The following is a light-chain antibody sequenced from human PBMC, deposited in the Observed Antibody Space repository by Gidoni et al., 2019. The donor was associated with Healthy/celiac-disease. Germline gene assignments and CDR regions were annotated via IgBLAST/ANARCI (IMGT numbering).Light chain of an antibody. J-gene: IGLJ3*02. CDR1: SSDVGSYNL. Sequence: SALTPPASVSASPGQSITISCTGTSSDVGSYNLVSWYQQHPGKAPKLMIYEGSNRPSGVSHRFSGSKSGNTASLTISGLQAEDEADYYCCSYAGSSTWVFGGGTKLTVL. V-gene: IGLV2-23*01. CDR3: CSYAGSSTWV. CDR2: EGS.